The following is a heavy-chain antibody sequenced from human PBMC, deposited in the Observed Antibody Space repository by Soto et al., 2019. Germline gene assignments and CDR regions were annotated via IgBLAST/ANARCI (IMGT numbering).Heavy chain of an antibody. Sequence: PGGSLRLSCAASGFSFGGYAMHWVRQAPGKGLEWVAVISYDGSNKYYADSVKGRFTISRDNSKNTLFLQMNSLRAEDTAVYYCARSYDSSGFYSFDFWGRETLVTVSS. V-gene: IGHV3-30-3*01. CDR1: GFSFGGYA. CDR3: ARSYDSSGFYSFDF. J-gene: IGHJ4*02. D-gene: IGHD3-22*01. CDR2: ISYDGSNK.